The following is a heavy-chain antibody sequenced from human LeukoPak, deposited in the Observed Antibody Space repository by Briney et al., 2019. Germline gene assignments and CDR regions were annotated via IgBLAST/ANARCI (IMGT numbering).Heavy chain of an antibody. CDR2: ILYTGDT. CDR3: ARAQRGCSANSCYLDP. J-gene: IGHJ5*02. V-gene: IGHV4-4*02. CDR1: GASVSSGNW. Sequence: SETLSLTCAVSGASVSSGNWWNWARQSPGKGLEWIAEILYTGDTNYNPSLRSRVTLSIDNSNNEASLKLASVTAADSAVYYCARAQRGCSANSCYLDPWGPEILVTVSS. D-gene: IGHD2-15*01.